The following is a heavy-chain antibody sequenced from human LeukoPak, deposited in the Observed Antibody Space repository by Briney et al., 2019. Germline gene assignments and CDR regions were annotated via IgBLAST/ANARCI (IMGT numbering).Heavy chain of an antibody. V-gene: IGHV3-7*01. J-gene: IGHJ3*02. Sequence: GGSLRLSCAASGFTFSSYWMNWVRQAPGEGLEWVANIMQDGSEKYYVDSVKGRFTISRDNAKNSLYLQMNSLRAEDTAVYYCVRDRSSGYYADAFDIWGQGTMVTVSS. CDR2: IMQDGSEK. D-gene: IGHD3-22*01. CDR3: VRDRSSGYYADAFDI. CDR1: GFTFSSYW.